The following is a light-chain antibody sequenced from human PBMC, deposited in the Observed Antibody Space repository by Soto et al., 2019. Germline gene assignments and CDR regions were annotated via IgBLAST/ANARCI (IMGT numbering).Light chain of an antibody. CDR3: QQYGSSGT. V-gene: IGKV3-20*01. CDR2: GAS. Sequence: EIVLTQSPATLSLSPGERATLSCRASHSVSSNLAWYQQKPGQAPRLLIYGASTRATGIPARFSGSGSGTDFTLTISRLEPEDFAVYYCQQYGSSGTFGQGTKVDI. CDR1: HSVSSN. J-gene: IGKJ1*01.